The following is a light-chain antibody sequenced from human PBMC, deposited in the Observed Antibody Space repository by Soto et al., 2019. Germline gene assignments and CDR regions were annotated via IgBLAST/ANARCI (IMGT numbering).Light chain of an antibody. CDR2: DAS. Sequence: DIQMTPSPSTLSASVVDIVKISFLASHSISSWLAWYQQKPGKAPKLLIYDASSLESGVPSRFSGSGSGTEFTLTISSLQPDDFATYYCQQYNSYSQTFGQGTKG. J-gene: IGKJ1*01. V-gene: IGKV1-5*01. CDR3: QQYNSYSQT. CDR1: HSISSW.